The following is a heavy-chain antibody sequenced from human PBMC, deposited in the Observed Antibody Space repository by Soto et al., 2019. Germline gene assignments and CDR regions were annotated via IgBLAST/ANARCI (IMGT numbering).Heavy chain of an antibody. V-gene: IGHV1-58*01. CDR3: STEKLERRHYYYYGMDV. D-gene: IGHD1-1*01. CDR1: GFTFTSSA. J-gene: IGHJ6*02. CDR2: IVVGSGNT. Sequence: SVKVSCKASGFTFTSSAVQWVRQARGQRLEWIGWIVVGSGNTNYGQKFQERVTITRDMSTSTAYMELSGLRSEDTAVYYCSTEKLERRHYYYYGMDVWGQGTTVTVSS.